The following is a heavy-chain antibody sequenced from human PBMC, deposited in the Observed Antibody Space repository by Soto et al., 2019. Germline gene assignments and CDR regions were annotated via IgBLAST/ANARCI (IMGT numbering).Heavy chain of an antibody. Sequence: QVQLVQSGAEVKKPGSSVKVSCKASGGTFSSYAISWVRQAPGQGLEWMGGIIPIFGTANYAQKFQGRVTITVAESTSTGYMELSSLGSEDTAVYYCGRGSGIVGAPAYYYYVMDVWGQGTTVTVSS. D-gene: IGHD1-26*01. V-gene: IGHV1-69*01. CDR3: GRGSGIVGAPAYYYYVMDV. J-gene: IGHJ6*02. CDR1: GGTFSSYA. CDR2: IIPIFGTA.